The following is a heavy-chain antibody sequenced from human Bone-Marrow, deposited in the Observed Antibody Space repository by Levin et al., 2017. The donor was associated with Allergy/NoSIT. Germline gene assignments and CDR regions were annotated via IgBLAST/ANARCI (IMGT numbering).Heavy chain of an antibody. Sequence: ASVKVSCKASGYTFTGYYMHWVRQAPGQGLEWMGRINPNSGGTNYAQKFQGRVTMTRDTSISTAYMELSRLRSDDTAVYYCARVQGDGYQDDYWGQGTLVTVSS. J-gene: IGHJ4*02. CDR3: ARVQGDGYQDDY. CDR2: INPNSGGT. V-gene: IGHV1-2*06. CDR1: GYTFTGYY. D-gene: IGHD5-24*01.